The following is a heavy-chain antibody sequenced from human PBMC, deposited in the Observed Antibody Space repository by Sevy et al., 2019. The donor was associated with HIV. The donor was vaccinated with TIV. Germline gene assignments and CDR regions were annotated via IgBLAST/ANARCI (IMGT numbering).Heavy chain of an antibody. Sequence: GGSLRLSCAASGFTLSSYAMSWVRQAPGKGLEWVSSKSISGADKYYADSVKGRFTISRDNSQNRLYLQMNSLRAEDTALYYCAKALVETEDKNEFDPWGQGTLVTVSS. CDR3: AKALVETEDKNEFDP. V-gene: IGHV3-23*01. J-gene: IGHJ5*02. CDR2: KSISGADK. CDR1: GFTLSSYA. D-gene: IGHD2-8*02.